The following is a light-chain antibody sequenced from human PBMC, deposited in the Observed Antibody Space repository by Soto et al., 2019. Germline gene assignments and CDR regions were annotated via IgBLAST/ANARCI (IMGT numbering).Light chain of an antibody. CDR2: DAS. Sequence: EIVLTQSPATLSLSPGEIATLSCRASQSVSSYLAWYQQKPGQAPRLLIYDASNRATGIPARFSGSGSGTDFTLTISRLEPEDFAVYYCQQYGSSFTFGQGTRLEI. J-gene: IGKJ5*01. CDR3: QQYGSSFT. V-gene: IGKV3-11*01. CDR1: QSVSSY.